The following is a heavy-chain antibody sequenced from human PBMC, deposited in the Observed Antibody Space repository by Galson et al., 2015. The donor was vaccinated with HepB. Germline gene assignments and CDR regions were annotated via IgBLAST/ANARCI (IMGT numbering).Heavy chain of an antibody. Sequence: SETLSLTCTVSGGSISSSSYYWGWIRQPPGKGLEWIGSIYYSGSTYYNPSLKSRVTISVDTSKNQFSLKLSSVTAADTAVYYCASAYSSSWYEFDYWGQGTLVTVSS. CDR1: GGSISSSSYY. V-gene: IGHV4-39*01. CDR3: ASAYSSSWYEFDY. CDR2: IYYSGST. J-gene: IGHJ4*02. D-gene: IGHD6-13*01.